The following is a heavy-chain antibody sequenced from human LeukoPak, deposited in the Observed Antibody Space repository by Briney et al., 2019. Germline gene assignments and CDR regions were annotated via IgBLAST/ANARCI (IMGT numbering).Heavy chain of an antibody. V-gene: IGHV1-18*01. CDR3: ARAGPTWSGYSGLVDY. CDR2: ISAYNGNT. CDR1: GYTFTSYG. D-gene: IGHD3-3*01. Sequence: ASVKVSCKASGYTFTSYGISWVRQAPGQGIEWMGWISAYNGNTNYAQKLPGRATMTTDTSTSTAYMELRSLRSDDTAVYYCARAGPTWSGYSGLVDYWGQGTLVTVSS. J-gene: IGHJ4*02.